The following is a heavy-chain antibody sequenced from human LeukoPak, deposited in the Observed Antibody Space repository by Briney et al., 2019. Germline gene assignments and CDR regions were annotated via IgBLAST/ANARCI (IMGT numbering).Heavy chain of an antibody. CDR1: GFTFSSYG. Sequence: GGSLRLSCAASGFTFSSYGMHWVRQAPGKGLEGVSSISSTSGNKYYADSVKGRFTISRDNAKNSLYLQMNSLRAEDTAVYYCAKGDVSVTREFDYWGQGTLVTVSS. CDR2: ISSTSGNK. V-gene: IGHV3-21*01. D-gene: IGHD7-27*01. CDR3: AKGDVSVTREFDY. J-gene: IGHJ4*02.